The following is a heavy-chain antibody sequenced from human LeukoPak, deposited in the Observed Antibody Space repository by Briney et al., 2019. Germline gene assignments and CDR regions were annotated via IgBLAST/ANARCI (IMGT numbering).Heavy chain of an antibody. CDR2: IYYSGNT. Sequence: KPSETLSLTCTVSGVSISSSNSYWGWIRQPPGKGLEWIGSIYYSGNTYYNASLKSQVSISIDTSKNQFSLRLTSVTAADTAVYYCARDAIQLWLGMDVWGKGTTVTISS. CDR1: GVSISSSNSY. D-gene: IGHD5-18*01. CDR3: ARDAIQLWLGMDV. J-gene: IGHJ6*04. V-gene: IGHV4-39*02.